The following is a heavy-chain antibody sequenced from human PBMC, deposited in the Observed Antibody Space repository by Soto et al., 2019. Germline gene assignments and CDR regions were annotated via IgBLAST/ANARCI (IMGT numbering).Heavy chain of an antibody. V-gene: IGHV3-74*01. J-gene: IGHJ4*03. CDR2: INGEGTIT. CDR1: SFYFKNNY. Sequence: GGPLRLSCATTSFYFKNNYMHWARQATGTGLVWVSRINGEGTITSYADSMKGRFTISRDNAKNTLYLQMNSLRAEDAAVYYCSRGCGVDGDEHWGQTPLATDPS. CDR3: SRGCGVDGDEH. D-gene: IGHD3-3*01.